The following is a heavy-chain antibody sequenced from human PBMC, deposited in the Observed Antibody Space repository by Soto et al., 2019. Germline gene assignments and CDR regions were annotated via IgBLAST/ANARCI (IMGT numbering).Heavy chain of an antibody. CDR2: ISSSSSYI. J-gene: IGHJ4*02. CDR1: GFTFSSYS. CDR3: ARSTVTTEEYYFDY. D-gene: IGHD4-4*01. V-gene: IGHV3-21*01. Sequence: PGGSLRLSCAASGFTFSSYSMNWVRQAPGKGLEWVSSISSSSSYIYYADSVKGRFTISRDNAKNSLYLQMNSLRAEDTAVYYCARSTVTTEEYYFDYWGQGTLVTVSS.